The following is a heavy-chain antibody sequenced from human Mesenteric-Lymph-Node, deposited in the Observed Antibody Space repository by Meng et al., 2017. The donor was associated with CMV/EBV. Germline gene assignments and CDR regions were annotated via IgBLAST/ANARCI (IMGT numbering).Heavy chain of an antibody. D-gene: IGHD1-26*01. CDR1: GNSCTTYW. Sequence: KIYCKDSGNSCTTYWIAWVRQMPGKGLEWMGIIYPGDSDTRYSPSFQGQVTISADKSISTAYLQWSSLKASDTAMYYCARQGGNWDWGQGTLVTVSS. CDR2: IYPGDSDT. V-gene: IGHV5-51*01. CDR3: ARQGGNWD. J-gene: IGHJ4*02.